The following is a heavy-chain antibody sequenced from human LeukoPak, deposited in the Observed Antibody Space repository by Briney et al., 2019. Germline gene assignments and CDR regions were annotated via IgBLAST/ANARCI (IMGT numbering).Heavy chain of an antibody. D-gene: IGHD2-2*01. CDR1: GFTFSSYW. CDR2: IKQDGSEK. V-gene: IGHV3-7*01. CDR3: ARDGGIVVATVAFDI. Sequence: PGGSLRLSCAASGFTFSSYWMSWVRQAPGKGLEWVANIKQDGSEKYYVDSVKGRFTISRDNAKNSLYLQMNSLRAEDTAVYYCARDGGIVVATVAFDIWGQGTMVTVSS. J-gene: IGHJ3*02.